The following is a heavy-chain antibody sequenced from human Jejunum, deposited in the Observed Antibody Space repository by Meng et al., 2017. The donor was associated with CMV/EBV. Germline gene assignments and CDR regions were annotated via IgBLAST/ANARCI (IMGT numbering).Heavy chain of an antibody. V-gene: IGHV1-2*02. Sequence: YPVTGFYVHGVRQAPGQGLEWMGWLNPNSGGSNPAQIFQGRVTMTSDTSISTAYMELSGLRSDDTAVYYCARAGGGSGLRAAFDIWGQGTMVTVSS. J-gene: IGHJ3*02. CDR3: ARAGGGSGLRAAFDI. CDR2: LNPNSGGS. CDR1: YPVTGFY. D-gene: IGHD3-10*01.